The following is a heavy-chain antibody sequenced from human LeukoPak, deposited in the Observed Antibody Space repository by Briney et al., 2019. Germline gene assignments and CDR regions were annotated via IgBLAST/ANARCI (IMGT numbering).Heavy chain of an antibody. J-gene: IGHJ5*02. CDR1: GGSFSGYY. D-gene: IGHD3-3*01. CDR2: INHSGST. CDR3: ARKLRLYNWFDP. V-gene: IGHV4-34*01. Sequence: SETLSLTGAVYGGSFSGYYWSWIRQPPGKGLEWIGEINHSGSTNYNPSLKSRVTISVDTSKNQFSLKLSSVTAADTAVYYCARKLRLYNWFDPWGQGTLVTVSS.